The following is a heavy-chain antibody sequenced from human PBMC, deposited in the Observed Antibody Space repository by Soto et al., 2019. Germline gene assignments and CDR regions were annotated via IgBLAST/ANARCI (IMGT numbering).Heavy chain of an antibody. CDR3: ARYDSSGYYWPYYYYGMDV. J-gene: IGHJ6*02. CDR1: GFTFSPFW. D-gene: IGHD3-22*01. CDR2: ISSSSSYI. V-gene: IGHV3-21*01. Sequence: PGGSLRLSCVASGFTFSPFWMSWVRQAPGKGLEWVSSISSSSSYIYYADSVKGRFTISRDNAKNSLYLQMNSLRAEDTAVYYCARYDSSGYYWPYYYYGMDVWGQGTTVTVSS.